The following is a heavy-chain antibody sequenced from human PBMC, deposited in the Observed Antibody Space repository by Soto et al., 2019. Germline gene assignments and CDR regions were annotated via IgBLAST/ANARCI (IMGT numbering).Heavy chain of an antibody. V-gene: IGHV1-69*13. CDR2: IIPIFGTA. Sequence: GASVKVSCKASGGTFSSYAISWVRQAPGQGLEWMGGIIPIFGTANYAQKFQGRVTITADESTSTAYMELSSLRSEDTAVYYCARDHPGDYDILTGYYVRFDPWGQGTLVTVSS. CDR3: ARDHPGDYDILTGYYVRFDP. D-gene: IGHD3-9*01. J-gene: IGHJ5*02. CDR1: GGTFSSYA.